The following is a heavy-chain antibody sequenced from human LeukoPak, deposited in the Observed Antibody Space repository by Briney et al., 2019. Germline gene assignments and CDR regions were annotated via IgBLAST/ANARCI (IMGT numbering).Heavy chain of an antibody. J-gene: IGHJ5*02. V-gene: IGHV4-39*07. CDR1: GGSISSSSYY. D-gene: IGHD1-14*01. CDR3: ARGINNWNHNLPGWFDP. CDR2: IYYSGST. Sequence: PSETLSLTCTVSGGSISSSSYYWGWIRQPPGKGLEWIGSIYYSGSTYYNPSLKSRVTISVDTSKNQFSLQLNSVTPEDTAVYYCARGINNWNHNLPGWFDPWGQGTLVTVSS.